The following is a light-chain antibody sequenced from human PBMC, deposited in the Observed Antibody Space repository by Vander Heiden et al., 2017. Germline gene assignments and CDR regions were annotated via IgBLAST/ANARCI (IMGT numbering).Light chain of an antibody. J-gene: IGLJ2*01. CDR1: NIATYS. CDR3: QVWDRTSDHVV. Sequence: SYVLTQPPSVSVAPGQTASLSCGGKNIATYSVHWYQQKPGQAPVLVVYEDSDRPSGSPARFCGSNSGNTATLTNRRVEGGDEADYSCQVWDRTSDHVVFGGGTKLTVL. V-gene: IGLV3-21*02. CDR2: EDS.